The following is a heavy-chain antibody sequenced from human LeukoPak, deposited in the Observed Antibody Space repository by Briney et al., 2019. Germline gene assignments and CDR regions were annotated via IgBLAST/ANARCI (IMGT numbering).Heavy chain of an antibody. V-gene: IGHV1-24*01. CDR2: FDPEDGET. Sequence: ASVKVSCKVSGYTLTELSMHWVRQAPGKGLEWMGGFDPEDGETIYAQKCQGRVTMTEDTSTDTAYMELSSLRSEDTAVYYCATEWRYAMVRGVDAQIDAFDIWGQGTMVTVSS. CDR3: ATEWRYAMVRGVDAQIDAFDI. CDR1: GYTLTELS. D-gene: IGHD3-10*01. J-gene: IGHJ3*02.